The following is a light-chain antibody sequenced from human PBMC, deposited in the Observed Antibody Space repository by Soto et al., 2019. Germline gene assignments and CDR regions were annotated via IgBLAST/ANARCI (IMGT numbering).Light chain of an antibody. CDR2: WAS. J-gene: IGKJ4*01. V-gene: IGKV4-1*01. Sequence: LVIQCPDCRAVALCERGAMKCSLGRSGLYKSNNKNHLAWYQQKPGQPPQLIIYWASTRESGLPDRFSGSGSGTDFPLTTSSLEAQALASYWSPQSFDVPPTFGAGPKVDI. CDR1: RSGLYKSNNKNH. CDR3: PQSFDVPPT.